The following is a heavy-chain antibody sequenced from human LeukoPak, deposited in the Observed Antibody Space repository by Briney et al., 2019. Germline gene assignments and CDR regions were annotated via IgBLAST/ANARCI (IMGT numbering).Heavy chain of an antibody. D-gene: IGHD1-1*01. V-gene: IGHV4-34*01. CDR2: INHSGST. J-gene: IGHJ4*02. CDR1: GGSFSGYY. Sequence: SETLSLTCAVYGGSFSGYYWSWIRQPPGKGLEWIGEINHSGSTNYNPSLKSRVTISVDTSRNQFSLKLSSVTAADTAVYFCARRAYSAAYWKHFDYWGQGTLVTVSS. CDR3: ARRAYSAAYWKHFDY.